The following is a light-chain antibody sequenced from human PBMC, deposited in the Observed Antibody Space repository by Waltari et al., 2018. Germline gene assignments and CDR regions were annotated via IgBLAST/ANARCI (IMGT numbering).Light chain of an antibody. CDR2: EVN. J-gene: IGLJ2*01. CDR1: HTDIRSYNI. Sequence: SALTQPASVSGSPGQSLTIPCTRTHTDIRSYNIVSPYQQHPGKAPTVIIFEVNHRPSGVSNRFSGSKSGNTASLTVSGLHPEDEADYYCCSYAGTPRVVFGGGTKLTVL. CDR3: CSYAGTPRVV. V-gene: IGLV2-23*02.